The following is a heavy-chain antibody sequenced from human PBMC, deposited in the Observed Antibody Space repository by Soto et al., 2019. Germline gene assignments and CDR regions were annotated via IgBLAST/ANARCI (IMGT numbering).Heavy chain of an antibody. D-gene: IGHD6-19*01. Sequence: EVQLLESGGGLVQPGGSLRLSCAASGFTFSSYAMSWVRQAPGKGLEWVSAISGSGGSTYYADSVKGRFTISRDNSKNTLYLQMNSRRDEDTAVYYCARGTIDSSGWYVPFYYYYYMDVWGKGTTVTVSS. J-gene: IGHJ6*03. V-gene: IGHV3-23*01. CDR3: ARGTIDSSGWYVPFYYYYYMDV. CDR2: ISGSGGST. CDR1: GFTFSSYA.